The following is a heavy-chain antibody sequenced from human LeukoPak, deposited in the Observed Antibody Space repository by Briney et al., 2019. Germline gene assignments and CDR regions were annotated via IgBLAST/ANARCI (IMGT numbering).Heavy chain of an antibody. J-gene: IGHJ5*02. CDR3: ARGVHSGYDYRASWFDP. CDR2: IIPIFGTA. V-gene: IGHV1-69*06. D-gene: IGHD5-12*01. CDR1: GGTFSSYA. Sequence: GASVKVSCKASGGTFSSYAISWVRQAPGQGLEWMGGIIPIFGTANYAQKFQGRVTITADKSTSTAYMELSSRRSEDTAVYYCARGVHSGYDYRASWFDPWGQGTLVTVSS.